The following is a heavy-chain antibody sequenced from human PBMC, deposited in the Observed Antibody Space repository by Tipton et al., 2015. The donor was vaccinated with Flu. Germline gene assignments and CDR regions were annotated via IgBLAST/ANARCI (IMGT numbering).Heavy chain of an antibody. V-gene: IGHV7-4-1*02. Sequence: QMQLVQSGSELKEPGASVKVSCKASGYTFTSYAMNWVRQAPGQGLEWMGWINTNTGNPTYAQGFTGRFVFSLDTSVSTAYLQISSLKAEDTAVYYCARGARRSSWTGLRWLAWFDPWGQGTLVTVSS. CDR3: ARGARRSSWTGLRWLAWFDP. CDR2: INTNTGNP. J-gene: IGHJ5*02. CDR1: GYTFTSYA. D-gene: IGHD6-13*01.